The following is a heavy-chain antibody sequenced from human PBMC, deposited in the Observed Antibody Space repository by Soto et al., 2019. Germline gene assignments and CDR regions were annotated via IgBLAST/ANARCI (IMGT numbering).Heavy chain of an antibody. D-gene: IGHD1-7*01. V-gene: IGHV4-61*01. J-gene: IGHJ5*02. CDR2: IYYSGST. CDR3: ARDMLELRPGWFDP. Sequence: SETLSLTCTVSGGSVSSGSYYWSWIRQPPGKGLEWIGYIYYSGSTNYNPSLKSRVTISVDTSKNQFSLKLSSVTAADTAVYYCARDMLELRPGWFDPWGQGTLVTVSS. CDR1: GGSVSSGSYY.